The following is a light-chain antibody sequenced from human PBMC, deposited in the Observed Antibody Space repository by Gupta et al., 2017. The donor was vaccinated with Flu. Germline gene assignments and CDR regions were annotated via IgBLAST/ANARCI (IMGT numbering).Light chain of an antibody. Sequence: DIQLTQSPSSLSASVGDRVTITCRASQSISSYLNWYQQKPGKAPKLLIYAASSLQSGVPSRFSGSGSGTDFTLTISSLQPEDFATYYCQQNYRTPRTFGQGTKVEIK. V-gene: IGKV1-39*01. J-gene: IGKJ1*01. CDR2: AAS. CDR1: QSISSY. CDR3: QQNYRTPRT.